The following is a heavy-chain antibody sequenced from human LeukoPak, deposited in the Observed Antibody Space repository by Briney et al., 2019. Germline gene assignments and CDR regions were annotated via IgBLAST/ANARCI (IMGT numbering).Heavy chain of an antibody. Sequence: ASVKVSCKASGYTFTGYYMHWVRQAPGQGLEWMGWIDPNSGGTNYAQKFQGRVNMTRDTSISTAYMELSRLRSDDTAVYYCARDSSMLLGGAFDIWGQGTMVTVSS. J-gene: IGHJ3*02. CDR3: ARDSSMLLGGAFDI. CDR2: IDPNSGGT. V-gene: IGHV1-2*02. D-gene: IGHD2-8*02. CDR1: GYTFTGYY.